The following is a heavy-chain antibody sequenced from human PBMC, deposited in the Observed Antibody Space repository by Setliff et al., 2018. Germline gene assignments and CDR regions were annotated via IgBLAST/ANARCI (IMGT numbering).Heavy chain of an antibody. D-gene: IGHD3-10*01. V-gene: IGHV4-31*03. CDR3: ARDGRFGGPSQGPDY. CDR2: IYSSGGS. Sequence: KPSETLSLTCTVSGDSISSGNYFWSWIRQHPAKGLEWIGYIYSSGGSYYNPSLKSRVTISIDRSKNQFFLEVTSVTAADTAVYFCARDGRFGGPSQGPDYWGQGTLVTAPQ. CDR1: GDSISSGNYF. J-gene: IGHJ4*02.